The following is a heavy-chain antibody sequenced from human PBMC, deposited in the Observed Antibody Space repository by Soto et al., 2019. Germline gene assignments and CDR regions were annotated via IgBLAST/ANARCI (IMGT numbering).Heavy chain of an antibody. D-gene: IGHD6-6*01. Sequence: SVKVSCKASGGTFSSYAISWVRQAPGQGLEWMGGIIPIFGTANYAQKFQGRVTITADESTSTAYMELSSLRSEDTAVYYCARETSSSSWFDPWGQGTLVTVSS. CDR1: GGTFSSYA. CDR3: ARETSSSSWFDP. V-gene: IGHV1-69*13. J-gene: IGHJ5*02. CDR2: IIPIFGTA.